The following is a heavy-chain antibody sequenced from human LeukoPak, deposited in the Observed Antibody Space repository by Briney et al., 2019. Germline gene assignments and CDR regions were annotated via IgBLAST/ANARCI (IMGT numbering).Heavy chain of an antibody. CDR1: GFTFSSYS. CDR3: AREVASIVDY. J-gene: IGHJ4*02. D-gene: IGHD2-15*01. CDR2: ISSSSSTI. V-gene: IGHV3-48*01. Sequence: GGSLRLSCAASGFTFSSYSMNWVRQAPGKGLEWVSYISSSSSTIYYADSVKGRFTISGDNAKNSLYLQMNSLRAEDTAVYYCAREVASIVDYWGQGTLVTVSS.